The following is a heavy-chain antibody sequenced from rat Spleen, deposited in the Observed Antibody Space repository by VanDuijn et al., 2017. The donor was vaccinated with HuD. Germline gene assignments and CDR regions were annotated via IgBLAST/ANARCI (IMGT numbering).Heavy chain of an antibody. CDR2: ISYDGSST. D-gene: IGHD1-11*01. CDR3: ARQLRRVYYFDY. Sequence: EVQLVESDGGLVQPGRSLKLSCAASGFTFSDYYMAWVRQAPTKGLEWVATISYDGSSTYYRDSVKGRFTISRDNAKSTLYLQMDSLRSEDTATYYCARQLRRVYYFDYWGQGVMVTVSS. J-gene: IGHJ2*01. CDR1: GFTFSDYY. V-gene: IGHV5-29*01.